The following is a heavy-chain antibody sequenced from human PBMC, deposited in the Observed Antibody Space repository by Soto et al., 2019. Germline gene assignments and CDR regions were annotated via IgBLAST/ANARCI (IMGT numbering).Heavy chain of an antibody. CDR3: AGMPYTSGLRFDP. V-gene: IGHV4-30-2*01. CDR1: GDSYSISTFS. J-gene: IGHJ5*02. Sequence: KTSETLCLTCNMSGDSYSISTFSWSWMRQPPGKALQWIGFIYQSGVTSYNTSLASRDSISLDRSNNQCSLKLKSVTAADTAVYFGAGMPYTSGLRFDPWGPGTLVTVSS. D-gene: IGHD6-19*01. CDR2: IYQSGVT.